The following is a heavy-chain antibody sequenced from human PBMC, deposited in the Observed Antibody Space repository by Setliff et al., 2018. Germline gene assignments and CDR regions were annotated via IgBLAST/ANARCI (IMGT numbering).Heavy chain of an antibody. CDR1: GYTFTSYG. D-gene: IGHD2-15*01. J-gene: IGHJ5*01. V-gene: IGHV1-18*01. CDR2: ISAYNGNT. Sequence: ASVKVSCKASGYTFTSYGISWVRQAPGQGLEWMGWISAYNGNTNYAQKLQGRVTMTTDTSTSTAYMELRSLRSDDTAVYYCARDLVGYCSGGSCYDWDSWGQERWSPSPQ. CDR3: ARDLVGYCSGGSCYDWDS.